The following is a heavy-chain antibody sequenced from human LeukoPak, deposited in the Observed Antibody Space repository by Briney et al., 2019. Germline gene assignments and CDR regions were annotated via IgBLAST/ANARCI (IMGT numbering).Heavy chain of an antibody. J-gene: IGHJ3*02. CDR3: ARTYYDILTGPDAFDI. CDR1: GFTFSSYS. Sequence: GGSLRLSCAASGFTFSSYSMNWVRQAPGKGLEWVSSISSSSSYIYYADSVKGRFTISRDNAKNSLYLQMNSLRAEDTAVYYCARTYYDILTGPDAFDIWGQGTMVTVSS. CDR2: ISSSSSYI. V-gene: IGHV3-21*01. D-gene: IGHD3-9*01.